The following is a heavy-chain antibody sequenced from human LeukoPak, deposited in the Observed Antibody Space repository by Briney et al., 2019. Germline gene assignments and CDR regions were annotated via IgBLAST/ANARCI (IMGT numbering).Heavy chain of an antibody. CDR1: GFTFSSYG. V-gene: IGHV3-13*01. Sequence: GGSLRLSCAASGFTFSSYGLHWVRQVTGKGLEWVSAIGTAGGTYYPGSVKGRFTISRENAKNSLYLQMNSLRVGDTAVYYCARAGYGSGSPYYGMDVWGPGTTVTVSS. CDR2: IGTAGGT. D-gene: IGHD3-10*01. J-gene: IGHJ6*02. CDR3: ARAGYGSGSPYYGMDV.